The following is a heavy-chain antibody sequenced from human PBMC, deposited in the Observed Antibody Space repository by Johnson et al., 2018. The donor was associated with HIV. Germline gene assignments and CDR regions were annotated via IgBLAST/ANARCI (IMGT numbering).Heavy chain of an antibody. J-gene: IGHJ3*02. D-gene: IGHD3-10*01. CDR3: ARQGVVVLPAGAFDI. Sequence: QVQLVESGGGVVQPGRSLRLSCAASGFTFSSYGMHWVRQAPGKGLEWVAVIWYDGSNKYYADSVKGRFTISRDNSKNTLYLQMNSLRTEDTAVYFCARQGVVVLPAGAFDIWGPGTMVTVSS. V-gene: IGHV3-33*01. CDR2: IWYDGSNK. CDR1: GFTFSSYG.